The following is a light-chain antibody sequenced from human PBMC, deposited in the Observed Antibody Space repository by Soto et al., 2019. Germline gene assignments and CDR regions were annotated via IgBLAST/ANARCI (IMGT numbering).Light chain of an antibody. V-gene: IGLV2-14*03. CDR3: RSYTSSSTRV. Sequence: QSALTQPASVSGSPGQSITISCTGTSSDVGGDKDVSWYQQHPGKAPKLMIYDIRNRPSGVSNRFSGSKSGNTASLAISGLQAEDEADYYCRSYTSSSTRVFGTGTKLTVL. CDR2: DIR. CDR1: SSDVGGDKD. J-gene: IGLJ1*01.